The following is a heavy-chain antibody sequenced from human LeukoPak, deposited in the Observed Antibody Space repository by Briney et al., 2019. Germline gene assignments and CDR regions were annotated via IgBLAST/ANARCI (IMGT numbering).Heavy chain of an antibody. Sequence: SQTLSLICAISGDSVSTNSVAWNWIRQSPSGVLEWLGKTRYRSKWYSDYAVSVKSRITINPDTSKNQFSLQLNSVTPEDTAVYYCARDSNWGFDYWGQGTLVTVSS. CDR1: GDSVSTNSVA. D-gene: IGHD7-27*01. CDR3: ARDSNWGFDY. J-gene: IGHJ4*02. CDR2: TRYRSKWYS. V-gene: IGHV6-1*01.